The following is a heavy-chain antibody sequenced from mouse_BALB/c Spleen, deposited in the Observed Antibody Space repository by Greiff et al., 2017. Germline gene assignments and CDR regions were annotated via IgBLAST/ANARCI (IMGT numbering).Heavy chain of an antibody. V-gene: IGHV2-2*02. CDR3: ARWLLRYYAMDY. J-gene: IGHJ4*01. CDR1: GFSLTSYG. Sequence: VKLEESGPGLVQPSQSLSITCTVSGFSLTSYGVHWVRQSPGKGLEWLGVIWSGGSTDYNAAFITRLSISKDNSKSQVFFKMNSLQANDTAIYYCARWLLRYYAMDYWGQGTSVTVSS. D-gene: IGHD2-3*01. CDR2: IWSGGST.